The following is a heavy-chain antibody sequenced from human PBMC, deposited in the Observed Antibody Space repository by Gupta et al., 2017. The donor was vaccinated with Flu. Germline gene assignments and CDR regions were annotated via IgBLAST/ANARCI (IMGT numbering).Heavy chain of an antibody. J-gene: IGHJ4*02. CDR2: INPNNGDT. V-gene: IGHV1-2*02. CDR1: GYTFIDYY. Sequence: VQSGAEVKRPGASVKVSYKASGYTFIDYYIHCMRQAPGQGLEWMGFINPNNGDTKYAEKFQGRVTMTRDTSISTVYMDLSSLRSDDTAVYYCARGPSHGGFDFWGQGTLVTVSS. CDR3: ARGPSHGGFDF.